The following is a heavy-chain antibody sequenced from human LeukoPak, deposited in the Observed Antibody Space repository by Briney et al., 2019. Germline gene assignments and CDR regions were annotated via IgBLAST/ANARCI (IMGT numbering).Heavy chain of an antibody. CDR3: ARGGAYHYDSSGHYLEYFQH. CDR1: GGSFSSGDYY. J-gene: IGHJ1*01. D-gene: IGHD3-22*01. Sequence: PSETLSLTCTVSGGSFSSGDYYWSWIRQPPGKGLEWIGYIYYSGSAYYNPSLKSRVTISVDTSKSLFSLKLSSVTAADTAVYYCARGGAYHYDSSGHYLEYFQHWGQGTLVTVSS. CDR2: IYYSGSA. V-gene: IGHV4-30-4*01.